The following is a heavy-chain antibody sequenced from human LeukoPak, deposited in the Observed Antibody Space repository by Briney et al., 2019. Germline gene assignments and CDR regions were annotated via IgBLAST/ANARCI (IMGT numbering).Heavy chain of an antibody. Sequence: GGSLRLSCAASGFTFSSYGMHWVRQAPGKGLDWVAFIRYDGSNKYYADSVKGRFTISRDNSKNTLYLQMNSLRAEDTAVYYCARDTDASSGSDYWGQGTLVTVSS. V-gene: IGHV3-30*02. J-gene: IGHJ4*02. CDR1: GFTFSSYG. D-gene: IGHD6-19*01. CDR3: ARDTDASSGSDY. CDR2: IRYDGSNK.